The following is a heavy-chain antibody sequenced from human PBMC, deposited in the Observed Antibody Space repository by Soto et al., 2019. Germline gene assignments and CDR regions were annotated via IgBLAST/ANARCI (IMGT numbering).Heavy chain of an antibody. CDR3: ARATYYYGSGDRFNWFDP. J-gene: IGHJ5*02. CDR1: GYTFTSYD. Sequence: GASVKVSCKASGYTFTSYDINWVRQATGQGLEWMGWMNPNSGNTGYAQKFQGRVTMTRNTSISTAYMELSSLRSEDTAVYYCARATYYYGSGDRFNWFDPWGQGTLVTVSS. CDR2: MNPNSGNT. V-gene: IGHV1-8*01. D-gene: IGHD3-10*01.